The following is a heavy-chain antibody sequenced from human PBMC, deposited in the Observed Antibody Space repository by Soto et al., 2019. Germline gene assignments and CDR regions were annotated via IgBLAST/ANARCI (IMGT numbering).Heavy chain of an antibody. CDR2: IYWNDDK. J-gene: IGHJ5*02. CDR1: GFSLTTSGGG. D-gene: IGHD2-2*01. Sequence: GSGPTLVNPTQPRTLTCTFSGFSLTTSGGGVGWIRQPPGKALEWLALIYWNDDKRYSPSLRGRLTITKDTSKNQVVLAMTNMEPVDTATYYCAHHTITPATNWFDPWGLGTRVTVPQ. CDR3: AHHTITPATNWFDP. V-gene: IGHV2-5*01.